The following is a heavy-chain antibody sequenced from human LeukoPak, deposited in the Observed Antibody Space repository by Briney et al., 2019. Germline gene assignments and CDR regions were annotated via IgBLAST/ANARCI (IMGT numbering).Heavy chain of an antibody. CDR1: GYTFTSYG. Sequence: GASVKASCKASGYTFTSYGISWVRQAPGQGLEWMGWISAYNGNTNYAQKLQGRVTMTTDTSTSTAYMELRSLRSDDTAVYYCARAAPYYYDSSGQYYFDYWGQGTLVTVSS. CDR2: ISAYNGNT. J-gene: IGHJ4*02. V-gene: IGHV1-18*01. CDR3: ARAAPYYYDSSGQYYFDY. D-gene: IGHD3-22*01.